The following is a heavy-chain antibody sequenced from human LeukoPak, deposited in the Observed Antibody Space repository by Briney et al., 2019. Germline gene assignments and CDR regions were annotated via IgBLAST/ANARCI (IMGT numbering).Heavy chain of an antibody. CDR1: GGTFSSYA. D-gene: IGHD3-16*01. CDR2: ISYDGSNK. J-gene: IGHJ1*01. Sequence: SCKASGGTFSSYAMHWVRQAPGKGLEWVAVISYDGSNKYYADSVKGRFTISRDNSKNTLYLQMNSLRAEDTAVYYCARAADVWGMRLLPVGYFQHWGQGTLVTVSS. V-gene: IGHV3-30-3*01. CDR3: ARAADVWGMRLLPVGYFQH.